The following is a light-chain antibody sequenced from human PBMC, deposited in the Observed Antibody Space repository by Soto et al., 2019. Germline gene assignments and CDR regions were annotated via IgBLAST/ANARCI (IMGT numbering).Light chain of an antibody. CDR2: GAS. J-gene: IGKJ3*01. CDR3: QQYDSSPSSFT. V-gene: IGKV3-20*01. CDR1: QSVSGSS. Sequence: EIVLTQSPGTLPLSPGERATLSCRASQSVSGSSLAWYQQKPGQAPRLLIYGASSRATGIPDRFSGSGSGTDFTLTINRLEPEDFAVYYCQQYDSSPSSFTFGPGTKVDIK.